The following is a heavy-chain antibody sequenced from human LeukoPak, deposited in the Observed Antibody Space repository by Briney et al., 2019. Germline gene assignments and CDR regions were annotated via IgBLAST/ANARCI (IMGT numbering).Heavy chain of an antibody. V-gene: IGHV3-33*01. J-gene: IGHJ4*02. Sequence: GGSLRLSCAASGVTFRSYGMHGVRQAPGKRREGVAIIWYDGSNKYYADPVKGRFTISRDNSKNTLYLQMNSLRAEDTAVYYCARGDDFGGNFDYWGQGTLVTASS. CDR2: IWYDGSNK. CDR3: ARGDDFGGNFDY. D-gene: IGHD4-23*01. CDR1: GVTFRSYG.